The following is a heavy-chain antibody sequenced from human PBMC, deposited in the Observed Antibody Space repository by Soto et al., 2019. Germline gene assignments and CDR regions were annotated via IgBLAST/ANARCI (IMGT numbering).Heavy chain of an antibody. CDR3: ARDLLAAGSDALDI. V-gene: IGHV1-46*01. CDR1: GYTFTRHY. J-gene: IGHJ3*02. CDR2: INSSGGHT. Sequence: QMQLVQSGAEVKKPGASVKVSCKASGYTFTRHYIHWARQAPGQGLEWMGIINSSGGHTYYAQKFQGRVALISDTSKSTVYMGLSSLRSEDTAVYYCARDLLAAGSDALDIWGQGTMVTVSS. D-gene: IGHD6-13*01.